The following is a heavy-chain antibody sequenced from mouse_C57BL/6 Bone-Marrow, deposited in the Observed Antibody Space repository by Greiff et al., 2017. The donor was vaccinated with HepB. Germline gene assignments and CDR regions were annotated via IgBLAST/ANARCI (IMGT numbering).Heavy chain of an antibody. D-gene: IGHD3-2*02. CDR2: INPNNGGT. Sequence: EVKLQESGPELVKPGASVKIPCKASGYTFTDYNMDWVKQSHGKSLEWIGDINPNNGGTIYNQKFKGKATLTVDKSSSTAYMELRSLTSEDTAVYYCARWRLGMDYWGQGTSVTVSS. V-gene: IGHV1-18*01. CDR1: GYTFTDYN. CDR3: ARWRLGMDY. J-gene: IGHJ4*01.